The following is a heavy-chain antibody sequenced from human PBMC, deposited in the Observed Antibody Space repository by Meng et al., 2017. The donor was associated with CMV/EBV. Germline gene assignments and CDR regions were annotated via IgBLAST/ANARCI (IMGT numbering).Heavy chain of an antibody. D-gene: IGHD3-3*01. CDR1: GYTFTSYG. V-gene: IGHV1-18*01. J-gene: IGHJ6*02. CDR2: ISAYNGNT. CDR3: ARVPDFWSGVDDGMDV. Sequence: ASVKVSCKASGYTFTSYGISWVRQAPGQGLEWMGWISAYNGNTNYAQKLQGRVTMTTDTSTSTAYMELRSLRSDDTAVYYCARVPDFWSGVDDGMDVWGQGTTVTVSS.